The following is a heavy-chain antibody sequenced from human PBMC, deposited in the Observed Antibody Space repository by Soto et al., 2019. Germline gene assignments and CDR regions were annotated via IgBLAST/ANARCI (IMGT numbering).Heavy chain of an antibody. CDR2: IYYSGST. V-gene: IGHV4-59*01. J-gene: IGHJ4*02. CDR1: VGSISSYY. Sequence: SETLSLTCTFSVGSISSYYWSWIRQPPGKGLEWIGYIYYSGSTNYNPSLKSRVTISVDTSKDQFSLKLSSVTAADTAVYYCARRYGASFDYWGQGTLVTVSS. D-gene: IGHD4-17*01. CDR3: ARRYGASFDY.